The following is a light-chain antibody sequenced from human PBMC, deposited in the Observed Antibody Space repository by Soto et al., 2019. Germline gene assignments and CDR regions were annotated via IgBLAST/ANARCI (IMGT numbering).Light chain of an antibody. CDR1: QSISNW. CDR3: QQYNTYPYT. J-gene: IGKJ2*01. CDR2: DAS. V-gene: IGKV1-5*01. Sequence: DIQMTQSPSTLSASVGDRVIITCRASQSISNWLAWYQQKPGQAPKLLIYDASTLEGGVPSRFSGSGSGTELTLTISSLQPDDFATYYCQQYNTYPYTFGQGTKLEIK.